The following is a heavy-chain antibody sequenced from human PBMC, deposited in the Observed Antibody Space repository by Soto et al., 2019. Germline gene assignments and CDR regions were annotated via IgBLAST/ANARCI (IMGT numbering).Heavy chain of an antibody. CDR1: GFICSSYD. V-gene: IGHV3-23*01. D-gene: IGHD1-1*01. J-gene: IGHJ3*02. Sequence: EVQMLESGGGLTQPGGSLRLSCAVSGFICSSYDMSWVRQAPGKGLEWVSTILVGGSPHYGDSVKGRFTISRDTSKNTVYLQMNSLTAGDTAVYYCAKATATSGGAFEIYGQGAMVTVSS. CDR3: AKATATSGGAFEI. CDR2: ILVGGSP.